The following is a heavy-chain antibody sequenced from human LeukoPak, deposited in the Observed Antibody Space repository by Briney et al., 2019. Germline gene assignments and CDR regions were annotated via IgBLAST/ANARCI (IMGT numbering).Heavy chain of an antibody. CDR1: GFTFDDYA. J-gene: IGHJ4*02. V-gene: IGHV3-9*01. CDR2: ISWNSGSI. D-gene: IGHD5-18*01. CDR3: AKGDTALDY. Sequence: GRSLRLSCAASGFTFDDYAMHWVRQAPGKGLVWVSGISWNSGSIGYADSVKGRFTISRDNAKNSLYLQMNSLRAEDTALYYCAKGDTALDYWGQGTLVTVSS.